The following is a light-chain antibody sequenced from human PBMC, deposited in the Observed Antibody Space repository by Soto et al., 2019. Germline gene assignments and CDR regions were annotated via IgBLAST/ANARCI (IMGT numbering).Light chain of an antibody. V-gene: IGLV2-14*01. J-gene: IGLJ1*01. CDR3: SSYTSSSTKV. CDR2: EVS. Sequence: QSVLTQPASVSGSPGQSITISCTGTSSDVGGYNYVSWYQQHPGRAPKLMIYEVSNRPSGVSNHFSGSKSGNTASLTISVHQAENESDYYCSSYTSSSTKVFGTGTKVTDL. CDR1: SSDVGGYNY.